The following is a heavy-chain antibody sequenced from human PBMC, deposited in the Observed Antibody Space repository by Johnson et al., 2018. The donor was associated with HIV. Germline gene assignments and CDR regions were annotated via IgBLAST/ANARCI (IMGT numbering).Heavy chain of an antibody. J-gene: IGHJ3*02. Sequence: VHLVESGGGLVQPGGSLRLSCAASGFIFSDYYMSWIRQAPGKGLEWVSAISDSGSTYYADSVKGRFTISRDNSKNTLYLKMISLRAEDTAVYYCAKVLGYSISSRAAFDIWGQGTMVTVSS. CDR2: ISDSGST. CDR3: AKVLGYSISSRAAFDI. V-gene: IGHV3-23*04. D-gene: IGHD6-6*01. CDR1: GFIFSDYY.